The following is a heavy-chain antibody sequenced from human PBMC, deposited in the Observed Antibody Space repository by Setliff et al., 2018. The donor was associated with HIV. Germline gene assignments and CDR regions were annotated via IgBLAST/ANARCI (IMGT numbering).Heavy chain of an antibody. V-gene: IGHV4-61*10. CDR1: VAPSAVVVTT. J-gene: IGHJ4*02. CDR2: ISYSGST. D-gene: IGHD6-13*01. Sequence: PSETLSPPALSLVAPSAVVVTTGAGSGSPPGRDWSGLGSISYSGSTNHNPSLKSRVTISIDTSKNQFSLKLTSVTSADTAVYFCARGLSSPFATGLWGQGTLVTVSS. CDR3: ARGLSSPFATGL.